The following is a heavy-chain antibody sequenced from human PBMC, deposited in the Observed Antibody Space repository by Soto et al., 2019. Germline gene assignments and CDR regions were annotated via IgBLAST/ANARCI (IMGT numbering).Heavy chain of an antibody. CDR2: IYDGGTT. D-gene: IGHD7-27*01. CDR3: ARGPSGDKVDY. V-gene: IGHV4-30-4*01. Sequence: PSETRSLTCTVSGGSIGSAAYCWSWIRQSPDKGLEWIGHIYDGGTTYSSPSLKGRVTISADTSETQFSLKLNSVSAADTAVYYCARGPSGDKVDYWGQGIQVTVSS. J-gene: IGHJ4*02. CDR1: GGSIGSAAYC.